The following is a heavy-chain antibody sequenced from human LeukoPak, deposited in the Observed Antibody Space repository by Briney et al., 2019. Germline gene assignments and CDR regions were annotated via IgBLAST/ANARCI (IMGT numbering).Heavy chain of an antibody. J-gene: IGHJ4*02. D-gene: IGHD6-6*01. V-gene: IGHV4-39*01. Sequence: SETLSLTCTVSGGSISSSSYHWGWIRQPPGKGLEWIGSIYYSGSTYYNPSLKSRVTISVDTSKNQFSLKLSSVTAADTAVYYCASRAPIAARPDGADYWGQGTLVTVSS. CDR1: GGSISSSSYH. CDR2: IYYSGST. CDR3: ASRAPIAARPDGADY.